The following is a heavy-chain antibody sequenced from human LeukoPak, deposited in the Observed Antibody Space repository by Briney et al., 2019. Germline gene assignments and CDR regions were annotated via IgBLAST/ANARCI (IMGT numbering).Heavy chain of an antibody. J-gene: IGHJ6*03. CDR2: INPSGGST. CDR3: ARASDFWSGQPHYYYYYMDV. D-gene: IGHD3-3*01. CDR1: GYTFTSYY. Sequence: ASVKVSCKASGYTFTSYYMHWVRQAPGQGLEGMGIINPSGGSTSYAQKFQGRVTMTRDTSTSTVYMELSSLRSEDTAVYYCARASDFWSGQPHYYYYYMDVWGKGTTVTVSS. V-gene: IGHV1-46*01.